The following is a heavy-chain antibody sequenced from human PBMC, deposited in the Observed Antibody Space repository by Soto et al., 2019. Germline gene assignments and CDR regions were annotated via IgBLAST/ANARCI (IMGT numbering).Heavy chain of an antibody. CDR2: IYNEFT. CDR3: VREPRYCSGGSCSIMGDAFDI. CDR1: RFTVTEVY. D-gene: IGHD2-15*01. V-gene: IGHV3-66*01. Sequence: GALRLSCVPSRFTVTEVYMNWVRQAPGRGLDWVSVIYNEFTDYADSVRGRFSISTDSSKNALYLQMNSLRAEDSAVYYCVREPRYCSGGSCSIMGDAFDIWGQGTMVTVSS. J-gene: IGHJ3*02.